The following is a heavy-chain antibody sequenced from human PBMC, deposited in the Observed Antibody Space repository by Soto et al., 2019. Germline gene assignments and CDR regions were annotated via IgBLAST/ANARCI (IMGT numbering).Heavy chain of an antibody. CDR3: ARDMLATVPLHYYGMDV. V-gene: IGHV3-30-3*01. D-gene: IGHD4-17*01. CDR1: GFTFSSYA. Sequence: QVQLVESGGGVVQPGRSLRLSCAASGFTFSSYAMHWVRQAPGKGLEWVAVISYDGSNKYYADSVKGRFTISRDNSKNSLYLQMNSLRAEDTAVYYCARDMLATVPLHYYGMDVWGQGTTVTVSS. J-gene: IGHJ6*02. CDR2: ISYDGSNK.